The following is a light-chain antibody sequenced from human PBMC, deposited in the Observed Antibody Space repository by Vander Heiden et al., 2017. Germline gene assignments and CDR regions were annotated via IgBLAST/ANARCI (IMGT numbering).Light chain of an antibody. V-gene: IGLV3-21*02. CDR3: QVWDTSSDHEGV. CDR2: DDS. CDR1: NIGSNS. J-gene: IGLJ3*02. Sequence: YVLTQSPPLSSAPGQMARITCGGNNIGSNSVHWYQQRPGQAPVLVVYDDSGRPSGIPERFSGSNSGNTATLTISRVEAGDEADYYCQVWDTSSDHEGVFGGGTKLTVL.